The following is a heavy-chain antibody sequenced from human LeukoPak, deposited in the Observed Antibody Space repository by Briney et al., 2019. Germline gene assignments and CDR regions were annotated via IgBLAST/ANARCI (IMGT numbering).Heavy chain of an antibody. J-gene: IGHJ4*02. CDR1: GGTFSSYA. D-gene: IGHD1-26*01. Sequence: SVKVSCKASGGTFSSYAISWVRQAPGQGLEWMGGIIPISSTANYAQKFQGRVTITTDESTSTAYMELSSLRSEDTAVYYCARARSGSYLPFDYWGQGTLVTVSS. V-gene: IGHV1-69*05. CDR3: ARARSGSYLPFDY. CDR2: IIPISSTA.